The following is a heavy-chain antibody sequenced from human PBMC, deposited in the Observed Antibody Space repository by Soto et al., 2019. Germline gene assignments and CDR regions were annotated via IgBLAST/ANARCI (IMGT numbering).Heavy chain of an antibody. J-gene: IGHJ5*02. Sequence: QVQLVQSGAEVKKPGSSVKVSCKASGGTFSSYTISWVRQAPGQGLEWMGRIIPILGIANYAQKFQGRVTITADKSTRTAYMELSSLRSEDTAVYYCARGTKGELDWFDPWGQGTLVTVSS. V-gene: IGHV1-69*02. CDR3: ARGTKGELDWFDP. D-gene: IGHD3-16*01. CDR1: GGTFSSYT. CDR2: IIPILGIA.